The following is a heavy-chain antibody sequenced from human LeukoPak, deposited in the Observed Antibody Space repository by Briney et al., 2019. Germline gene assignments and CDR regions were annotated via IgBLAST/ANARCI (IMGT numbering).Heavy chain of an antibody. CDR2: IRYDGSNK. Sequence: PGGSLRLSCAASGFTFSSYGMHWVRQAPGKGLEWVAFIRYDGSNKYYADSVKGRFTISRDNSKNTLYLQMNSLRAEDTAVYYCAKGEYYDILTEIWGQGTMVTVSS. CDR3: AKGEYYDILTEI. V-gene: IGHV3-30*02. CDR1: GFTFSSYG. J-gene: IGHJ3*02. D-gene: IGHD3-9*01.